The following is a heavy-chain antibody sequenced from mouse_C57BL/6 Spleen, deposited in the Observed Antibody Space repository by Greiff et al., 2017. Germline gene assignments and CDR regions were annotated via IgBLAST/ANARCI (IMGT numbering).Heavy chain of an antibody. D-gene: IGHD2-2*01. CDR1: GYTFTSYW. V-gene: IGHV1-52*01. Sequence: QVQLQQSGAELVRPGSSVKLSCKASGYTFTSYWMHWVKQRPIQGLEWIGNIDPSDSETHYNQKFKDKATLTVDKSSSTAYMQLSSLTSEDSAVYYCARGGGYDKVYAMDYWGQGTSVTVSS. J-gene: IGHJ4*01. CDR3: ARGGGYDKVYAMDY. CDR2: IDPSDSET.